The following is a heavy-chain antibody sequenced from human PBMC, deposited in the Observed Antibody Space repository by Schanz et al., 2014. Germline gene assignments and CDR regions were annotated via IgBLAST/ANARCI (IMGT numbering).Heavy chain of an antibody. CDR1: GFSFGNYG. CDR3: AKAADWPVTRFDP. CDR2: LSEGGGGT. D-gene: IGHD3-9*01. V-gene: IGHV3-23*01. J-gene: IGHJ5*02. Sequence: EVQLLESGGGLVQPGGSLRLSCEASGFSFGNYGMSWVRQAPGKGLEWVSALSEGGGGTHYADSVRGRFTISSDSSKNPLYLQMSGLRADDTAVYYCAKAADWPVTRFDPWGKGTLVTVSS.